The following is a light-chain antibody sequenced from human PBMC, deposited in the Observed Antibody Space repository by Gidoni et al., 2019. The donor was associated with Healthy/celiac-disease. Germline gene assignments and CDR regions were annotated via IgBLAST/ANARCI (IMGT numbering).Light chain of an antibody. CDR2: DAS. J-gene: IGKJ4*01. CDR3: QQRSNWLT. V-gene: IGKV3-11*01. Sequence: DIVFTQSPATLSLSPGERATLSCRASQSVSSYLAWYQQKPGQAPRLLIYDASNRATGIPARFSGSGSGTDFTLTISSLGPEDFAVYYCQQRSNWLTFGGXTKVEIK. CDR1: QSVSSY.